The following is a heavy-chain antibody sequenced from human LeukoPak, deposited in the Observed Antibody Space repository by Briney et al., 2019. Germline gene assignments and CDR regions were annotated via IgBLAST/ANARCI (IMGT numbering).Heavy chain of an antibody. Sequence: PGGSLRLSCAASGFTFSTFAMSWARQAPGKGLEWVAVISYDGSNKYYADSVKGRFTISRDNSNNTLYLQMNSLRAEDTAVYYCAKRAGYSSGWYGMDVWGQGTTVTVSS. D-gene: IGHD6-19*01. CDR2: ISYDGSNK. V-gene: IGHV3-30*18. CDR1: GFTFSTFA. CDR3: AKRAGYSSGWYGMDV. J-gene: IGHJ6*02.